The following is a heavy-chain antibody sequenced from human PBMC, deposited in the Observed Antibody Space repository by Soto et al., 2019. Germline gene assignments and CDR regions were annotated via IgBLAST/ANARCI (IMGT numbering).Heavy chain of an antibody. D-gene: IGHD2-8*02. CDR3: AKDPSGYCWGIYCCYGMDV. Sequence: GASVKVSCKASGGTFSSYAISWVRQAPGQGLEWMGGIIPIFGTANYAQKFQGRVTITTYEYRSTTYRELTSRRSEMTAGYYCAKDPSGYCWGIYCCYGMDVWGQGTTVTVSS. J-gene: IGHJ6*02. CDR2: IIPIFGTA. V-gene: IGHV1-69*05. CDR1: GGTFSSYA.